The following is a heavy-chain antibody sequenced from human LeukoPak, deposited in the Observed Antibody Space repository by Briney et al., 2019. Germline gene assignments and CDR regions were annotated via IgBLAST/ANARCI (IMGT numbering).Heavy chain of an antibody. CDR3: ARNARDSVFDL. V-gene: IGHV3-30-3*01. J-gene: IGHJ3*01. Sequence: GGSLRLSCAASGFTFSSYAMHWVRQAPGKGLEWVAVIWYDGSNKYYADSVKGRFTISRDNSENTLYLQMNSLRAHDTALYYCARNARDSVFDLWGRGTMVSVSS. CDR1: GFTFSSYA. CDR2: IWYDGSNK.